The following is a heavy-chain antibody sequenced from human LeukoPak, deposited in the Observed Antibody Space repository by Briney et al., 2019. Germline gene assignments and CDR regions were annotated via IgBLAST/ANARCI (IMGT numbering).Heavy chain of an antibody. J-gene: IGHJ4*02. V-gene: IGHV3-30*02. CDR3: AKESDSGYHSEGPKN. D-gene: IGHD5-12*01. CDR2: VRNDGSNE. CDR1: GFVLSDYG. Sequence: PGGSLRLSCAASGFVLSDYGMHWVRQAPGKGLEWVAFVRNDGSNEYYVGYVKGRFTISRDKSKNTLYLQMNSLRAEDTAVYSCAKESDSGYHSEGPKNWGVGTLVTVSS.